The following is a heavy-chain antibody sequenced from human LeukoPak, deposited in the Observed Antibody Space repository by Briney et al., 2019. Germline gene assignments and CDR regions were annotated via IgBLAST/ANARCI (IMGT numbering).Heavy chain of an antibody. V-gene: IGHV5-51*01. J-gene: IGHJ3*02. D-gene: IGHD6-19*01. Sequence: GESLKISCKGSGYSFTSYWIGWVRQMPGKGLEWMGIIYPGDSDTRYSPSFQGQVTISADKSISTAYLQWSSLKASDTAMYYCATERGIAVAGRGAFDIWGQGTMVTVSS. CDR2: IYPGDSDT. CDR3: ATERGIAVAGRGAFDI. CDR1: GYSFTSYW.